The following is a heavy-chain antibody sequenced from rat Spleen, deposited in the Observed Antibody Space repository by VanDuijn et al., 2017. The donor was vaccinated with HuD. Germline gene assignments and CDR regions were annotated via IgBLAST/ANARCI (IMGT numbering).Heavy chain of an antibody. CDR1: GRTFSDYY. CDR2: ISYDGSGT. D-gene: IGHD1-2*01. J-gene: IGHJ2*01. CDR3: ARSRAPSYYSSYIDYLDY. Sequence: EVQLVESGGGLVQPGRSLKLSCAASGRTFSDYYMAWVRQAPTKGLEWVATISYDGSGTYYRDSVKGRFTISRDDARSTLYLQMDSLRSEDTATYYCARSRAPSYYSSYIDYLDYWGQGVMVTVSS. V-gene: IGHV5-7*01.